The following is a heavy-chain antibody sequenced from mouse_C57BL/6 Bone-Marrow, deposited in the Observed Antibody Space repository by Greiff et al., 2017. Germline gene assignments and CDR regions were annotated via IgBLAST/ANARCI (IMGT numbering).Heavy chain of an antibody. J-gene: IGHJ3*01. CDR3: TSPSGGFAY. CDR1: GFTFSSYA. V-gene: IGHV5-9-1*02. Sequence: EVQRVESGEGLVKPGGSLKLSCAASGFTFSSYAMSWVRQTPEKRLEWVAYISSGGDYIYYADTVKGRFNISRDNARNTLYLQMSSLKSEDTAMYYCTSPSGGFAYWGQGTLVTVSA. CDR2: ISSGGDYI. D-gene: IGHD2-10*02.